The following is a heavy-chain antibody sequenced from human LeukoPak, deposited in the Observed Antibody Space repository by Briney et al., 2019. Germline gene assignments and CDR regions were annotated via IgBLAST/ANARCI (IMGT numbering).Heavy chain of an antibody. CDR3: ARDLVGYGGYYYYGMDV. D-gene: IGHD4-23*01. CDR1: GGSISSGGYY. Sequence: SETLSLTCTVSGGSISSGGYYWSWIRQHPGKGLEWIGYIYYSGSTYYNPSLKSRVTISVDTSKNQFSQKLSSVTAADTAVYYCARDLVGYGGYYYYGMDVWGQGTTVTVSS. CDR2: IYYSGST. V-gene: IGHV4-31*03. J-gene: IGHJ6*02.